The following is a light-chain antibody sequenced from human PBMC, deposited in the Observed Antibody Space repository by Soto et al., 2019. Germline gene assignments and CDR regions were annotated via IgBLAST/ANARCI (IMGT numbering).Light chain of an antibody. J-gene: IGKJ3*01. CDR3: QQYYNSPLT. Sequence: EIVLTQSPGTLSLSPGERATLSCRASQRLSSNFLAWYQRKPGHIPRLLIYGTSNRATGIPDRFSGSGSGTDFTLTISRLEPEDFAVYYCQQYYNSPLTVGPGPKVDIK. V-gene: IGKV3-20*01. CDR1: QRLSSNF. CDR2: GTS.